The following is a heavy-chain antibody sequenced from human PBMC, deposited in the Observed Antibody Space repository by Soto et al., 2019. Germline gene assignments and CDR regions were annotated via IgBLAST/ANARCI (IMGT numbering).Heavy chain of an antibody. D-gene: IGHD6-13*01. CDR1: GCTFSSYA. CDR2: ISYEGSNK. CDR3: ARDLSRSWSLQTYNWFDP. V-gene: IGHV3-30-3*01. Sequence: GGSLRLSCAASGCTFSSYAMHWVLQAPGKGLEWVAVISYEGSNKYYADSVKGRFTISRDNYKNTLYLQMNSLRAEATAVYYCARDLSRSWSLQTYNWFDPWGQGTLVTVSS. J-gene: IGHJ5*02.